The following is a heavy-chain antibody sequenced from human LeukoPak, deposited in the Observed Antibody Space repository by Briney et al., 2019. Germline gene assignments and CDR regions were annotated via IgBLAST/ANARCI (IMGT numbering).Heavy chain of an antibody. CDR1: GFTFSNYA. Sequence: GGSLRLSCVASGFTFSNYAVTWVRQAPGKGLEWVSTIAIGGVITYYADSVKGRFTNSRDNSKNTLYLQMNSLRAEDTAVYYCAAAAAPLYYFHYWGQGTLVTVSS. J-gene: IGHJ4*02. CDR2: IAIGGVIT. D-gene: IGHD2-2*01. V-gene: IGHV3-23*01. CDR3: AAAAAPLYYFHY.